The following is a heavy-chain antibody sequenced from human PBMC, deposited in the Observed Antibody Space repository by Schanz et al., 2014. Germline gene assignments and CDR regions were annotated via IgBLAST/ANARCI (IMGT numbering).Heavy chain of an antibody. J-gene: IGHJ4*02. Sequence: QVQLVQSGAEVKPPGASVRVSCKASGYTYIAYDMHWVRQAPGQGLEWMGRIGPDSGSTTYAQKFQGRVTVTRDTSISTAYMELWRLGSEDTAMYYCASDGSGRYTGFDYWGQGTLVTVSP. D-gene: IGHD1-26*01. CDR1: GYTYIAYD. V-gene: IGHV1-2*06. CDR3: ASDGSGRYTGFDY. CDR2: IGPDSGST.